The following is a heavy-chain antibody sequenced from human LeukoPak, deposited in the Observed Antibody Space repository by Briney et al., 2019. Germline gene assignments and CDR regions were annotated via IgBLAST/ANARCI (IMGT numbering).Heavy chain of an antibody. D-gene: IGHD1-26*01. Sequence: SVKVSCKTSGGTFLSHTFSWVRPAPGQGLAWMGKITPVINTANYAQTFQGRVSIYADKSTTTVYMDLSGLRPDDTAVYYCARVNLRGSNYNWFDPWGQGTLVTVAS. CDR1: GGTFLSHT. CDR2: ITPVINTA. J-gene: IGHJ5*02. CDR3: ARVNLRGSNYNWFDP. V-gene: IGHV1-69*08.